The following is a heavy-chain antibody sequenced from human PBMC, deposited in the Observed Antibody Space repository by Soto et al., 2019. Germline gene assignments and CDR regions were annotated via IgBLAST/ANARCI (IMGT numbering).Heavy chain of an antibody. CDR2: ISYDGSNK. D-gene: IGHD3-10*01. V-gene: IGHV3-30*18. CDR3: AKDLGDSGGRDSGPSAYCYYGRDD. J-gene: IGHJ6*02. CDR1: GFTFSSYC. Sequence: PAGSLTLSCAPSGFTFSSYCMHWDRQAPDNGLEWVAVISYDGSNKNYADSVKGRFTISRDNSTHTLYMQMNSQRAEHTAVYYRAKDLGDSGGRDSGPSAYCYYGRDDWGQGTMVTVSS.